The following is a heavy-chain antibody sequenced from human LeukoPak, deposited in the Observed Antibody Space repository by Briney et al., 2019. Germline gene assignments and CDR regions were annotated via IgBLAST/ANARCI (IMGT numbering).Heavy chain of an antibody. V-gene: IGHV3-64*02. D-gene: IGHD6-19*01. CDR2: ISSNGGST. Sequence: GGSLRLSCAASGFTFSNYAMHWVRQAPGKGLEYVSAISSNGGSTYYADSVKGRFTISRDNSKDTLYLQMGSLRPEDMAVYYCARSSGWFDYWGQGTLVTVSS. J-gene: IGHJ4*02. CDR1: GFTFSNYA. CDR3: ARSSGWFDY.